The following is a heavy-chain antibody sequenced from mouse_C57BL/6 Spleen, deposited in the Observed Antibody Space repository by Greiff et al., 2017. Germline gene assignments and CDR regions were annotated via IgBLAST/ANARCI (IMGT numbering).Heavy chain of an antibody. CDR2: INPNNGGT. J-gene: IGHJ1*03. Sequence: VQLKESGPELVKPGASVKIPCKASGYTFTDYNMDWVKQSHGKSLEWIGDINPNNGGTIYNQKFKGKATLTVDKSSSTAYMELRSLTSEDTAVYYCARGIYDGYDWYFDVWGTGTTVTVSS. CDR1: GYTFTDYN. CDR3: ARGIYDGYDWYFDV. V-gene: IGHV1-18*01. D-gene: IGHD2-3*01.